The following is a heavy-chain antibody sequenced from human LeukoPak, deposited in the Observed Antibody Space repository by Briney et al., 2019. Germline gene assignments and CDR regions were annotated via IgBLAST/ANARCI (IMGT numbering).Heavy chain of an antibody. J-gene: IGHJ4*02. CDR1: GFTFSSYA. Sequence: GGSPRLSCAASGFTFSSYAMHWVRQAPGKGLEWEAVISYDGSNKYYADSVKGRFTISRDNSKNTLYLQMNSLRAEDTALYYCARDHRLRRGVQGYFDYWGQGTLVTVSS. CDR2: ISYDGSNK. V-gene: IGHV3-30*04. CDR3: ARDHRLRRGVQGYFDY.